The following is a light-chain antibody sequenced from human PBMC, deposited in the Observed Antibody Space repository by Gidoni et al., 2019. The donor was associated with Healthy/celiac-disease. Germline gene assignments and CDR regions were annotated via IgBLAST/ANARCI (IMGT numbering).Light chain of an antibody. J-gene: IGKJ5*01. CDR1: QSVSSSY. Sequence: EPVLTQSPATLSLSPGESATLSCGASQSVSSSYLAWYQQKPGLAPRLLIYDASSRATGIPDRFSGSGSGTDFTLTISRLEPEDFAVYYCQQYGSSPITFGQGTRLEIK. CDR3: QQYGSSPIT. V-gene: IGKV3D-20*01. CDR2: DAS.